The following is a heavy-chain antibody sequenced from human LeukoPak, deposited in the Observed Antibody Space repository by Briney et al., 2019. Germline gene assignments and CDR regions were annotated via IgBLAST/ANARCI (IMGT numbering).Heavy chain of an antibody. V-gene: IGHV4-38-2*01. CDR3: ARVRTTSPYGSSWYFDY. D-gene: IGHD6-13*01. J-gene: IGHJ4*02. CDR1: DYSISSGYY. Sequence: SETLSLTCAVSDYSISSGYYWGWIRQPPGKGLEWIGSIYRSGSTYYNPSLKSRVTISVDTSKNQFSLKLSSVTAADTAVYYCARVRTTSPYGSSWYFDYWGQGTLVTVSS. CDR2: IYRSGST.